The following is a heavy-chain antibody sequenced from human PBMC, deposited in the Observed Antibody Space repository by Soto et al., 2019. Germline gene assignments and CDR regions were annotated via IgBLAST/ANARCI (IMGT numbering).Heavy chain of an antibody. CDR3: ARFSFYDFWSGSPPI. Sequence: SETLSLTCTVSGGSIRGHYWSWIRQPPGKGLEWIGYSYYSGTTNYNPSLKSRVTISVDASQNQLSLKLSSVTAADTAMYYCARFSFYDFWSGSPPIWGQGTMVTVSS. CDR1: GGSIRGHY. J-gene: IGHJ3*02. CDR2: SYYSGTT. D-gene: IGHD3-3*01. V-gene: IGHV4-59*11.